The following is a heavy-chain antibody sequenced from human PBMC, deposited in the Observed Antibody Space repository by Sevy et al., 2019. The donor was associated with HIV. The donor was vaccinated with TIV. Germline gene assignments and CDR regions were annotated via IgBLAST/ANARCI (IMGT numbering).Heavy chain of an antibody. CDR1: GYSFTSYW. J-gene: IGHJ3*02. V-gene: IGHV5-51*01. Sequence: GESLKISCKGSGYSFTSYWIGWVRQMPGKGLEWMGIIYPGDSDTRYSPSFQGQVTISADKSISTAYLQWSSLKASDTAMYYCARRKEMATTGGGDAFDIWGQGTMVTVSS. D-gene: IGHD1-1*01. CDR3: ARRKEMATTGGGDAFDI. CDR2: IYPGDSDT.